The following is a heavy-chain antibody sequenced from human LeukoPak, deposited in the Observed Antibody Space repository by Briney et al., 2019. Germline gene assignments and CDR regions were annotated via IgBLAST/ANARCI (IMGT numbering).Heavy chain of an antibody. D-gene: IGHD2-2*01. V-gene: IGHV1-18*01. J-gene: IGHJ4*02. CDR1: GGTFSSYA. Sequence: ASVKVSCKASGGTFSSYAISWVRQAPGQGLEWMGWISAYNGNTNYAQKLQGRVTMTTDTSTSTAYMELRSLRSDDTAVYYCARVGTYQLLPDYWGQGTLVTVSS. CDR2: ISAYNGNT. CDR3: ARVGTYQLLPDY.